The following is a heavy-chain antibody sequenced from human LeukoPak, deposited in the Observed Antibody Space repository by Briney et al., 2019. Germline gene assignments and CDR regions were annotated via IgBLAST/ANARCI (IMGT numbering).Heavy chain of an antibody. CDR2: LIPLFGRA. J-gene: IGHJ4*02. Sequence: SVKVSCKASGGTFRNYALSWVRQAPGQGLEWMGGLIPLFGRAEYAQKFQGKVTIIADEATNTAYLELSSLTSDDTAIYYCASPKENNDYYFDYWGQGTLVTVST. CDR1: GGTFRNYA. CDR3: ASPKENNDYYFDY. V-gene: IGHV1-69*13. D-gene: IGHD1/OR15-1a*01.